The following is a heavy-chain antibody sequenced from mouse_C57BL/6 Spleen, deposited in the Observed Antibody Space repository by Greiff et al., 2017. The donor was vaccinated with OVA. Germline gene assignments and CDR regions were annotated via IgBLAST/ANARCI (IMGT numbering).Heavy chain of an antibody. Sequence: QVQLQQPGAELVKPGASVKLSCKASGYTFTSYWMQWVKQRPGQGLEWIGEIDPSDSYTNYNQKFKGKATLTVDTSSSTAYMQLSSLTSEDSAVYYCARLYYGNYDYAMDYWGQGTSVTVSS. CDR3: ARLYYGNYDYAMDY. J-gene: IGHJ4*01. CDR1: GYTFTSYW. V-gene: IGHV1-50*01. D-gene: IGHD2-1*01. CDR2: IDPSDSYT.